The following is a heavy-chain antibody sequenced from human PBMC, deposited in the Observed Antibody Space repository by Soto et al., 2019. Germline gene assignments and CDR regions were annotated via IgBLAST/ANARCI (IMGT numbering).Heavy chain of an antibody. CDR1: GFTFNSFA. D-gene: IGHD1-1*01. J-gene: IGHJ2*01. CDR2: ISGSGGST. CDR3: AKVYTTSWYFDL. Sequence: EVQLLESGGGLVKPGGSLRLSCAAPGFTFNSFAMGWFRQAPGRGLEWASGISGSGGSTYYADSVKGRFTISRDNSKNTLSLQMNSLRAEDTAVYYCAKVYTTSWYFDLWGRGTLVTVSS. V-gene: IGHV3-23*01.